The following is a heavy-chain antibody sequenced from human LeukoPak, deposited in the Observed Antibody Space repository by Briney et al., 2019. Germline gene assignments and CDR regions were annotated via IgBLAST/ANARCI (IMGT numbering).Heavy chain of an antibody. V-gene: IGHV3-11*01. Sequence: GGSLRLSCVVSGFSFSDHYMTWIRQAPGKGLEYISYLSNSGSDIFHADSVKGRFSISRDNAKNSVYLQMNSPRVEDTAVYYCARGHWGLDYWGQGIPVTVSP. J-gene: IGHJ4*02. CDR1: GFSFSDHY. CDR2: LSNSGSDI. D-gene: IGHD7-27*01. CDR3: ARGHWGLDY.